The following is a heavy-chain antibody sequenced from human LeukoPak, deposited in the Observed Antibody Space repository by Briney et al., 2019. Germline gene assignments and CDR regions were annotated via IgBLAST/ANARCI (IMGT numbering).Heavy chain of an antibody. J-gene: IGHJ6*02. Sequence: GGSLRLSCAASGFTFSSYGMNWVRQAPGKGLEWVSYISGSSSTIYYADSVKGRFTISRDNSKNTLYLQMNSLRAEDTAVYYCARGSVTTGPFGMDVWGQGTTVTVSS. D-gene: IGHD5-18*01. V-gene: IGHV3-48*01. CDR2: ISGSSSTI. CDR3: ARGSVTTGPFGMDV. CDR1: GFTFSSYG.